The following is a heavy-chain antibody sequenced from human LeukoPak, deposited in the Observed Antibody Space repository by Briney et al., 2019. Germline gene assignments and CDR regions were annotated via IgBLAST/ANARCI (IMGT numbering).Heavy chain of an antibody. Sequence: SETLSLTCTVSGVSISSYYWSWIRQSPGKGLEWIGYIYDSGSTNYNPSLKSRVTISVDTSKNQFTLKLSSVTAADTAVYYCARGGSGYDSFYYYGMDVWGQGNTVTVSS. CDR1: GVSISSYY. V-gene: IGHV4-59*01. J-gene: IGHJ6*02. CDR3: ARGGSGYDSFYYYGMDV. CDR2: IYDSGST. D-gene: IGHD5-12*01.